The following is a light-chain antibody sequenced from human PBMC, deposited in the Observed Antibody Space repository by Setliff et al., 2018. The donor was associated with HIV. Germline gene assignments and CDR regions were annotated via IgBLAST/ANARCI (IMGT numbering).Light chain of an antibody. J-gene: IGLJ2*01. CDR1: SSDIGGSKY. V-gene: IGLV2-23*02. Sequence: QSALAQPASVSGSPGQSITIPCNGSSSDIGGSKYVSWYRQYPGKAPKLLIYEVSKRPSGVSTRFSGSKSGNTASLTISGLQAEDEADYYCCSYAGSSTKVFGGGTQLTVL. CDR3: CSYAGSSTKV. CDR2: EVS.